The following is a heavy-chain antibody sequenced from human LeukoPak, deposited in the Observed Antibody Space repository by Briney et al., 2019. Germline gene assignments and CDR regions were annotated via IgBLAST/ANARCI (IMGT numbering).Heavy chain of an antibody. J-gene: IGHJ4*02. CDR2: IYYSGST. Sequence: PSETLSLTCTVSGGSISSSSYYWGWIRQPPGKGLEWIGSIYYSGSTYYNPSLKSRVTISVDTSKNQFSLKLSSVTAADTAVYCCARVPTVTTWGLDYWGQGTLVTVSS. CDR1: GGSISSSSYY. D-gene: IGHD4-11*01. V-gene: IGHV4-39*07. CDR3: ARVPTVTTWGLDY.